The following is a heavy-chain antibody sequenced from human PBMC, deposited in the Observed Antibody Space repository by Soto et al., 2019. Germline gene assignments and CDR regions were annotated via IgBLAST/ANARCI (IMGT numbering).Heavy chain of an antibody. V-gene: IGHV4-4*02. Sequence: QVQLQESGPGLVKPSGTLSLTCAVSSGSISSSNWWSWVRQPPGKGLEWIGEIYHSGSTNYNPSLKSRVTISVDKSKNQSSLKLSSVTAADTAVYYCARDIPVVPAARGWFDPWGQGTLVTVSS. D-gene: IGHD2-2*01. CDR3: ARDIPVVPAARGWFDP. CDR2: IYHSGST. CDR1: SGSISSSNW. J-gene: IGHJ5*02.